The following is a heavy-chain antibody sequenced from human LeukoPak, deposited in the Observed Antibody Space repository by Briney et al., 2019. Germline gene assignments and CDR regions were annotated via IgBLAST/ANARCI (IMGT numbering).Heavy chain of an antibody. V-gene: IGHV4-39*01. D-gene: IGHD3-22*01. Sequence: PSENLSLTCTVSGGFITNSNYYWGWIRQPPGKGLDWIGSVYYTGRTYYNPALNSRVTISIDTSKNQFSLNLNSATAADTAVYYCVRLHYYDSSRPPLWVQGTLVMVSS. J-gene: IGHJ4*02. CDR2: VYYTGRT. CDR1: GGFITNSNYY. CDR3: VRLHYYDSSRPPL.